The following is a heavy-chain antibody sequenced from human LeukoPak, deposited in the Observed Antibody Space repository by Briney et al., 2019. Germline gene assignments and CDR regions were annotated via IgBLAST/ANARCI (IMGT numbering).Heavy chain of an antibody. CDR3: ARDGHGDGIFSGYSYFGMDV. D-gene: IGHD3-9*01. Sequence: GGSLRLSCAASGFSLSSYSMDWVRQAPGKGLEWVSSITISNNYIYYADSVKGRFTISRDNAKNSLYLQMNSLRAEDTAVYFCARDGHGDGIFSGYSYFGMDVWGQGTTVTVSS. CDR1: GFSLSSYS. V-gene: IGHV3-21*01. J-gene: IGHJ6*02. CDR2: ITISNNYI.